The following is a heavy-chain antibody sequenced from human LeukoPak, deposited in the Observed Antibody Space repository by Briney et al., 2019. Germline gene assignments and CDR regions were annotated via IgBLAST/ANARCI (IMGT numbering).Heavy chain of an antibody. CDR2: ISSSSSYI. CDR1: GFTFSSYS. CDR3: ARDPYNGSYGDDYYYYMDV. V-gene: IGHV3-21*01. D-gene: IGHD1-26*01. J-gene: IGHJ6*03. Sequence: GGSLRLSCAASGFTFSSYSMNWVRQAPGKGLEWVSSISSSSSYIYYADSVKGRFTISRDNAKNSQSLQMNSLRAEDTAVYYCARDPYNGSYGDDYYYYMDVWGEGTTVTISS.